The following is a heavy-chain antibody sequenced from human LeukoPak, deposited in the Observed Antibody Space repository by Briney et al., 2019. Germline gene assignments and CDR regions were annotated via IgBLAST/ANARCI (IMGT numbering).Heavy chain of an antibody. CDR1: GGSISSSSYY. V-gene: IGHV4-39*01. D-gene: IGHD3-22*01. CDR2: IYYSGST. CDR3: ARGPETHYYDSSGLIEY. Sequence: SETLSLTCTVSGGSISSSSYYWGWIRQPPGKGLEWIGSIYYSGSTYYNPSLKSRVTISVDTSKNQFSLKLSSVTAADTAVYYCARGPETHYYDSSGLIEYWGQGTLVTVSS. J-gene: IGHJ4*02.